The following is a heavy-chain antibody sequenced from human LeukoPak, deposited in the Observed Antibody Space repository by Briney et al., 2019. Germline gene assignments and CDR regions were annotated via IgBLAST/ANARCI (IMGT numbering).Heavy chain of an antibody. D-gene: IGHD3-22*01. CDR2: IYYSGST. CDR3: AKTYYYDPFDY. CDR1: GGSISNSGYY. J-gene: IGHJ4*02. Sequence: PSETLSLTCTVSGGSISNSGYYWGWIRQPPGKGLEWIGNIYYSGSTYYNPSLKSRVTTSVDTSKNQFSLKLSSVTAADTAVYYCAKTYYYDPFDYWGQGTLVTVSS. V-gene: IGHV4-39*01.